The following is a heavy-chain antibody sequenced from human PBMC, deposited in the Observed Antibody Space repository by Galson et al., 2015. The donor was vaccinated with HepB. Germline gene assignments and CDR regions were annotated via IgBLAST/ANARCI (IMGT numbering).Heavy chain of an antibody. CDR1: GFPFSSYS. CDR3: ARDKRGSVGEPQNPWDYYQFGVDV. J-gene: IGHJ6*02. Sequence: SLRLSCAASGFPFSSYSMSWVRQAPGKGLEWVSSSSSSSSNIDYADSVRGRFTISRDYAVSSLYLDMNSLRVEDTAVYYCARDKRGSVGEPQNPWDYYQFGVDVWGQGTTVTVSS. CDR2: SSSSSSNI. D-gene: IGHD3-3*02. V-gene: IGHV3-21*01.